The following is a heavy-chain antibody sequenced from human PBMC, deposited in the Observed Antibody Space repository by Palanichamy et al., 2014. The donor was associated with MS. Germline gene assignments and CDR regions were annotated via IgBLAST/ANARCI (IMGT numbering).Heavy chain of an antibody. CDR1: GFTFANYA. Sequence: EVQLVESGGDLVQPGGSLRLSCAASGFTFANYAMSWVRQAPGKGLEWVSTISGGGDYTFYADSVKGRFTISRDNSKTTVYVQMSNLRDEDTAIYYCARSARGPTVTYDDWGQGTLVTVSS. CDR2: ISGGGDYT. D-gene: IGHD4-17*01. V-gene: IGHV3-23*04. J-gene: IGHJ4*02. CDR3: ARSARGPTVTYDD.